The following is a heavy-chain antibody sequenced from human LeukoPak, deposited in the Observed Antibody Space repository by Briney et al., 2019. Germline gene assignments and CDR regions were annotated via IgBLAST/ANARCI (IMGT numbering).Heavy chain of an antibody. CDR2: IYYSGST. J-gene: IGHJ4*02. Sequence: PSETLSLTCTVFGDSIISSSHYWGWIRQPPGKGLEWIGSIYYSGSTHFNPSLQSRVTMSVDASKNQFSLKLSSVTAADTAVYYCVRGRNRVYDYWGQGTLVAVSS. V-gene: IGHV4-39*01. D-gene: IGHD6-13*01. CDR3: VRGRNRVYDY. CDR1: GDSIISSSHY.